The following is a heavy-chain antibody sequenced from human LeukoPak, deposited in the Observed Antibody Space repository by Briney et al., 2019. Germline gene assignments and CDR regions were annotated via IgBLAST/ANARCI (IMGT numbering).Heavy chain of an antibody. CDR1: GGSISSGDYY. Sequence: SETLSLTFTVSGGSISSGDYYWSWNRQPPGKGLEWIGYIYYSGSTYYNPSLKSRVTISVDTSKYQFSLKLSSVTAADTAVYYCARAPIVVVPAAILDYYYYYYMDVWGKGTTVTVSS. CDR2: IYYSGST. J-gene: IGHJ6*03. CDR3: ARAPIVVVPAAILDYYYYYYMDV. D-gene: IGHD2-2*01. V-gene: IGHV4-30-4*08.